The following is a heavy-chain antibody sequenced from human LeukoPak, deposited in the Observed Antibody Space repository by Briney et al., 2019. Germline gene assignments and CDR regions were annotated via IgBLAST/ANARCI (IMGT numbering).Heavy chain of an antibody. V-gene: IGHV3-30-3*01. CDR2: ISYDGNNK. Sequence: PGRSLRLSCAASGFTFSNYAIHWVRRAPGKGLEWVAVISYDGNNKYYAASVKGRFTISRDNSKNTLYLQMNSLRAEDTAVYYCARPQGGRQLWLHFDYWGQGTLVTVSS. J-gene: IGHJ4*02. D-gene: IGHD5-18*01. CDR1: GFTFSNYA. CDR3: ARPQGGRQLWLHFDY.